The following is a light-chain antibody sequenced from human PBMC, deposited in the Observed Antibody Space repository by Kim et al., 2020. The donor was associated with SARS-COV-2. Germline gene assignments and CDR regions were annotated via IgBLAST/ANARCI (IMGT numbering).Light chain of an antibody. V-gene: IGLV3-19*01. CDR3: NSRDSNDNVV. J-gene: IGLJ2*01. Sequence: ALGKTVSITSQENSLRSYYATWYQQKARQAPILVIYGKNSRPSGIPDRFSGSSSGNTASLTITGTQAGDEADYYCNSRDSNDNVVFGGGTQLTVL. CDR1: SLRSYY. CDR2: GKN.